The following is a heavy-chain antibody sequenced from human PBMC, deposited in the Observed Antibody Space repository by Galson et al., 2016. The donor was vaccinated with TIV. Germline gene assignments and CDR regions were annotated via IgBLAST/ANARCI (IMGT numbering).Heavy chain of an antibody. CDR1: GYTFTSYD. CDR3: ARSGDYGDY. CDR2: MNPNSGNT. J-gene: IGHJ4*02. V-gene: IGHV1-8*02. Sequence: SVKVSCKASGYTFTSYDINWVRQATGQGLEWMGWMNPNSGNTGYAQKFRGRVTMTRNTSVRTAYIELSSLRSEDTAMYYCARSGDYGDYWGQGTLVTVSS. D-gene: IGHD4-17*01.